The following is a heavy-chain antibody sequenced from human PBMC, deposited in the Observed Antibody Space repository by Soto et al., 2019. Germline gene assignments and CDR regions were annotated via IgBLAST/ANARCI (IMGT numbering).Heavy chain of an antibody. J-gene: IGHJ5*02. CDR3: ARGHVLWFGARVRWFDP. CDR1: GGSFSGYY. D-gene: IGHD3-10*01. Sequence: PWETLSLTCAVYGGSFSGYYWSWIRQPPGKGLEWIGEINHSGSTNYNPSLKSRVTISVDASKNQFSLKLSSVTAADTAVYYCARGHVLWFGARVRWFDPWGQGTLVTVSS. V-gene: IGHV4-34*01. CDR2: INHSGST.